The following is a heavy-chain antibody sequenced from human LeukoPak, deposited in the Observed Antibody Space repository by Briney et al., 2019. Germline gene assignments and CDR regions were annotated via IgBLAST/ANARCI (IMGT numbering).Heavy chain of an antibody. CDR3: ARVIAAAGTSN. CDR1: GFTFSSYA. J-gene: IGHJ4*02. CDR2: VSSSSSYI. Sequence: GGSLRLSCAASGFTFSSYAMSWVRQAPGKGLEWVSSVSSSSSYIYYADSVKGRFTISRDNAKNSLYLQMNSLRAEDTAVYYCARVIAAAGTSNWGQGTLVTVSS. V-gene: IGHV3-21*01. D-gene: IGHD6-13*01.